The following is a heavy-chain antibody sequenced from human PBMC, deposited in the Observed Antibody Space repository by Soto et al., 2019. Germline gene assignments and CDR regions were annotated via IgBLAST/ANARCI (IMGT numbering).Heavy chain of an antibody. CDR1: GFTFSSYA. Sequence: GGSLRLSCAASGFTFSSYAMSWVRQAPGKGLEWVSAISGSGGSTYYADSVKGRFTISRDNSKNTLYLQMNSLRAEDTAVYYCANTREWQGGGQWLVPFGYWGQGTLVTVSS. V-gene: IGHV3-23*01. J-gene: IGHJ4*02. CDR2: ISGSGGST. D-gene: IGHD6-19*01. CDR3: ANTREWQGGGQWLVPFGY.